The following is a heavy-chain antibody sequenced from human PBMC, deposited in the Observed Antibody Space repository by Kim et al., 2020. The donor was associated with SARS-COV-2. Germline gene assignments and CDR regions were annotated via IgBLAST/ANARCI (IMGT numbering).Heavy chain of an antibody. J-gene: IGHJ4*02. CDR1: GFIVSTEY. D-gene: IGHD2-21*02. V-gene: IGHV3-53*01. CDR2: IYNDGRT. CDR3: ARDWFQDCGTN. Sequence: GGSLRLSCAASGFIVSTEYMSWVRQAPGMGLEGVSVIYNDGRTYYADSVKGLFTISSDNSKNTVYLQMNSLRDADTGVYFCARDWFQDCGTNSGQGTVVTVSS.